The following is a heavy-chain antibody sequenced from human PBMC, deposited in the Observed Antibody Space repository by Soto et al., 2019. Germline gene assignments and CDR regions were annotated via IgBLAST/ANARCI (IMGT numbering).Heavy chain of an antibody. CDR2: INPSGGST. D-gene: IGHD6-13*01. Sequence: QVQLVQSGAEVKKPGASVKVSCKASGYTFTSYYMHWVRQAPGQGLEWMGIINPSGGSTSYAQKLQGSVTMTRDTSTITVYLELSSLSSDDTAVYYWARTTRGDIAAAGTLGNWFDPWGQGTLVTVSS. V-gene: IGHV1-46*04. J-gene: IGHJ5*02. CDR3: ARTTRGDIAAAGTLGNWFDP. CDR1: GYTFTSYY.